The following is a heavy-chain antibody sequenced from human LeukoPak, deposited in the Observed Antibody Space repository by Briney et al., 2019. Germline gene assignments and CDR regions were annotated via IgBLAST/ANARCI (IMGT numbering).Heavy chain of an antibody. J-gene: IGHJ4*02. V-gene: IGHV4-39*01. D-gene: IGHD3-22*01. CDR2: IYSSGSS. CDR1: GGSISSSSHY. Sequence: PSETLSLTCTVSGGSISSSSHYWGRIRQPPGMGLEWIVSIYSSGSSFYYPSLKSRVTISLDTSKNQFSLKLSSVTAADTAVYYCARLFHYYDSSAYPTFDYWGQGTLVTVSS. CDR3: ARLFHYYDSSAYPTFDY.